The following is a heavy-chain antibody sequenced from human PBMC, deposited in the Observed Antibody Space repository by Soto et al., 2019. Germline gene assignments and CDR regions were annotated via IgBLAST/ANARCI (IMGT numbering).Heavy chain of an antibody. V-gene: IGHV5-51*01. CDR3: ARQEAGPPRYYFDY. Sequence: PGESLKISCKGSGYSFTRYWLGWVRQMPGKGLEWRGIIYPGDSYTRYSPYFQGQVTISADKSISTAYLHLSSLKASDTAMYYCARQEAGPPRYYFDYWGQGTLVTVSS. CDR2: IYPGDSYT. CDR1: GYSFTRYW. J-gene: IGHJ4*02.